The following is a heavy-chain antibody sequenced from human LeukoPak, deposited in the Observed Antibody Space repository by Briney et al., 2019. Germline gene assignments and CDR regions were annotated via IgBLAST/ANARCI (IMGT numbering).Heavy chain of an antibody. D-gene: IGHD6-25*01. CDR1: GFTFSSYA. CDR3: ASNTHLAADYYYYYGMDV. CDR2: ISYDGSNK. Sequence: PGGSLRLSCAASGFTFSSYAMHWVRQAPGKGLEWVAVISYDGSNKYYADSVKGRFTISRDNSKNTLYLQMNSLRAEDTTVYYCASNTHLAADYYYYYGMDVWGQGTTV. V-gene: IGHV3-30-3*01. J-gene: IGHJ6*02.